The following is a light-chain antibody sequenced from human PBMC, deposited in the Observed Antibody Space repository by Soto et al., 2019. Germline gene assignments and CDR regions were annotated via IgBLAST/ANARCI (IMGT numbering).Light chain of an antibody. CDR3: QQYYRTPLT. CDR1: QSVLYSSNNKNY. Sequence: DIVMTQSPDSLAVSLGERATINCKSSQSVLYSSNNKNYLAWYQQKPGQPPKLLIYWVSTRESGVPDRFSGSGSGTDFSLTISSLKAEDVAVYYCQQYYRTPLTFGGGTKVEIK. CDR2: WVS. V-gene: IGKV4-1*01. J-gene: IGKJ4*01.